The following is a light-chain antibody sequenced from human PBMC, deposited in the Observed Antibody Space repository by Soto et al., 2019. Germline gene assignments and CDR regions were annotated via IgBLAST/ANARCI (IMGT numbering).Light chain of an antibody. CDR2: ASS. CDR3: HQYYSSIT. CDR1: QDVDNNF. J-gene: IGKJ4*01. V-gene: IGKV3-20*01. Sequence: EIVLTQSPGTLSLSPGEGATLSCRASQDVDNNFLAWYQQRPGQAPRLLIYASSRRATGIPDRFSGSGSRTDFTLTISRVVPEDNAVYFCHQYYSSITFGGGTKVEV.